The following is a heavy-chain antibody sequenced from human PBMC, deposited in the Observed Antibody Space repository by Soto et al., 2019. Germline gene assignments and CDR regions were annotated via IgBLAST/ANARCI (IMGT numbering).Heavy chain of an antibody. CDR2: IHTGGSA. Sequence: EVQLVESGGGLSQPGGSLRLSCAASGFTVSSTYMSWVRQAPGKGLEWVSVIHTGGSAYYAGSVEGRFTVSRDNVKNTLYLQMNSLRVDDTAVYSCARLALGPWGQGALVTVSS. CDR3: ARLALGP. V-gene: IGHV3-53*01. J-gene: IGHJ5*02. CDR1: GFTVSSTY. D-gene: IGHD3-16*01.